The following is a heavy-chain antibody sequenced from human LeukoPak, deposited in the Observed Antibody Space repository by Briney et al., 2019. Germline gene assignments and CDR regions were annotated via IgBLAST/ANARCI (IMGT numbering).Heavy chain of an antibody. Sequence: PSETLSLTCTVSGGSIGSDYWTWIRQPPGKGLEYIGYIYYTGGTNYNPSLKSRVTMSVDTSKNQFSLKLSSVTAADTAVYFCAKYGNSGWVIDNWGQGTLVTVSS. CDR3: AKYGNSGWVIDN. J-gene: IGHJ4*02. D-gene: IGHD6-19*01. CDR1: GGSIGSDY. V-gene: IGHV4-59*08. CDR2: IYYTGGT.